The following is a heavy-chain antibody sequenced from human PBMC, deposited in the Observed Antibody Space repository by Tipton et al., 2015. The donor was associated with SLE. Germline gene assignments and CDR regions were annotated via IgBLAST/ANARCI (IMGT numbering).Heavy chain of an antibody. D-gene: IGHD6-13*01. CDR3: AREPNSSPGY. V-gene: IGHV4-59*01. CDR1: GGSISSYY. CDR2: IYYSGST. Sequence: TLSLTCTVSGGSISSYYWSWIRQPPGKGLEWIGYIYYSGSTNYNPSLKSRVTVSVDTSKNQFSLKLSSVTAADTAVYYCAREPNSSPGYWGQGTLVTVSS. J-gene: IGHJ4*02.